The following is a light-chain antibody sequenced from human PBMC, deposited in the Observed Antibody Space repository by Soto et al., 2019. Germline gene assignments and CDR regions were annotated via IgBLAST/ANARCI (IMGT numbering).Light chain of an antibody. CDR1: SGHSSYP. CDR2: LNSAGSH. CDR3: KSGGAGTP. J-gene: IGLJ2*01. V-gene: IGLV4-69*01. Sequence: QAVVTQSPSASASLGASGKLTCTLSSGHSSYPIAWHQRQPEKGPRYLMKLNSAGSHSMGGGIPDRFSGSISGAERYLTISSHQPQDEDDSYCKSGGAGTPVGGGTKLTVL.